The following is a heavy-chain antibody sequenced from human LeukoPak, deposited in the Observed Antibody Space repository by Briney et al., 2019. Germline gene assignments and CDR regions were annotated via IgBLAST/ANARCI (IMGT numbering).Heavy chain of an antibody. D-gene: IGHD3-10*01. Sequence: PGGSLRLSCAASGFTFSSYEMNWVRQAPGKGLEWVSYISSSGSTIYYADSVKGRFTISRDNAKNSLYLQMNSLRAEDTAVYYCASPAYYGSGFDYWGQGTLVTVSS. J-gene: IGHJ4*02. CDR1: GFTFSSYE. CDR3: ASPAYYGSGFDY. V-gene: IGHV3-48*03. CDR2: ISSSGSTI.